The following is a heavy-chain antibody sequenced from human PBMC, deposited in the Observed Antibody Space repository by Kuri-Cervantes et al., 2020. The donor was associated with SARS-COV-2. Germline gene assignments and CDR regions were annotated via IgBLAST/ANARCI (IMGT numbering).Heavy chain of an antibody. V-gene: IGHV3-73*01. CDR2: VRGKANNYAT. CDR3: TTDRSTIFGVVITVDY. CDR1: GFLFSASA. Sequence: GGSLRLSCEVSGFLFSASAIHWVRQGSGKGLEWVGRVRGKANNYATAYAASVKGRFTISRDDSKNMAYLQMNSLKTEDTAVYYCTTDRSTIFGVVITVDYWGQGTLVTVSS. D-gene: IGHD3-3*01. J-gene: IGHJ4*02.